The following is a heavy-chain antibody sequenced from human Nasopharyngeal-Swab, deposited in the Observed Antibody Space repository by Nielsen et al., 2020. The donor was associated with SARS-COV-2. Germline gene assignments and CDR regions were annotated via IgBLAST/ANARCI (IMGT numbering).Heavy chain of an antibody. J-gene: IGHJ4*02. Sequence: WIRQPPGKGLEWIGRIYTSGSTNYNPSLKSRVTISVDTSKNQFSLKLRSVTAADTAVYYCARGSLWGVEVRGELGYWGQGTLVTVSS. V-gene: IGHV4-4*07. CDR2: IYTSGST. D-gene: IGHD3-10*01. CDR3: ARGSLWGVEVRGELGY.